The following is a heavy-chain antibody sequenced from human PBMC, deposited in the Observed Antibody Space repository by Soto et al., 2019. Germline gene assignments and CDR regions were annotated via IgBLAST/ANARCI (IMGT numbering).Heavy chain of an antibody. D-gene: IGHD3-3*01. CDR1: GGSISSSIYY. Sequence: SETLSLTCTVSGGSISSSIYYWVWIRQPPGKVLDWIGSIYYSGSTYYNPSLKSRVTISVDTSKNQFSLKLSSVTAADTAVYYCARSPLMHDFWSGYRNPYGMDVWGQGTTVTVSS. V-gene: IGHV4-39*01. CDR3: ARSPLMHDFWSGYRNPYGMDV. J-gene: IGHJ6*02. CDR2: IYYSGST.